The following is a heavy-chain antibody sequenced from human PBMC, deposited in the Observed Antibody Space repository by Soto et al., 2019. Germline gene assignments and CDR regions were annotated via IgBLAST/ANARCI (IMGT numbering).Heavy chain of an antibody. CDR2: INHSGST. D-gene: IGHD3-22*01. CDR1: CGSFSGYY. CDR3: ASTYYYDSSGYPNDAFDI. Sequence: SETLSLTCAVYCGSFSGYYWSWIRQPPGKGLEWIGEINHSGSTNYNPSLKSRVTISVDTSKNQFSLKLSSVTAADTAVYYCASTYYYDSSGYPNDAFDIWGQGTMVNVSS. V-gene: IGHV4-34*01. J-gene: IGHJ3*02.